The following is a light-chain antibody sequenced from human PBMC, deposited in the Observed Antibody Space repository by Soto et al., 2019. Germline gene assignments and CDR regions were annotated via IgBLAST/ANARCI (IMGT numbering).Light chain of an antibody. J-gene: IGKJ5*01. V-gene: IGKV1-33*01. CDR2: DAS. CDR3: QQYDNLPPL. CDR1: QDISNY. Sequence: DIQMTQSPSSLSASVGDRVTITCQASQDISNYLNWYQQKPGKAPKLLIYDASNLETGVPSRFSGSGSGTDFTFTISSLRPEDIATYYCQQYDNLPPLFGQGTRLEI.